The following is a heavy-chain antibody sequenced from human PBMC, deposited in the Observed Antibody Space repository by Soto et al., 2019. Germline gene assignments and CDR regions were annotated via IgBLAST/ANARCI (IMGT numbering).Heavy chain of an antibody. V-gene: IGHV3-30-3*01. CDR3: ARDLIGGNSGSEYLQH. CDR2: ISYDGSYK. Sequence: QVQLVESGGGVVQPGRSVRLSCVASGFTFNNYAMHWVRQAPGKGPEWVAIISYDGSYKYYVDSVKGRFTISRDNSKNTLYLQMDSLRGDDTAVYFCARDLIGGNSGSEYLQHWCQGTLVTVSS. D-gene: IGHD2-21*02. J-gene: IGHJ1*01. CDR1: GFTFNNYA.